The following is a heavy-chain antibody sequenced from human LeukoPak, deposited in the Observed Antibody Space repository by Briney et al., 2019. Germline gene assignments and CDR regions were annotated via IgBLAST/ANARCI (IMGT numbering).Heavy chain of an antibody. CDR3: ARGGTRGVLMEY. CDR2: IKQDGSEK. D-gene: IGHD3-10*01. CDR1: GFPFGNYW. J-gene: IGHJ4*02. V-gene: IGHV3-7*05. Sequence: GGSLRLPCEASGFPFGNYWMPWVRKAQGKGLEGVANIKQDGSEKYYVDSVKGRLTISRDNAKNSLFLQMNTLRADDTAVYYCARGGTRGVLMEYWGQGTLVTVSS.